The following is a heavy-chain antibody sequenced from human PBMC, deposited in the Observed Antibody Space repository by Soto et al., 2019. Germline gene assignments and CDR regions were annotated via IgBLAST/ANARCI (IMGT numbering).Heavy chain of an antibody. CDR1: VGSMSTYY. J-gene: IGHJ4*02. V-gene: IGHV4-59*01. Sequence: QVQLQESGPGLLKPSETLSLTCTVSVGSMSTYYSSWIRQLPAKGLVRIGYFSNPAGTKYNPSLPSRVTISADTSMPPCSLKLSSVTAADTAVYYCASGVSNGQNPKDYFDSWGQGALVTVSS. D-gene: IGHD3-22*01. CDR2: FSNPAGT. CDR3: ASGVSNGQNPKDYFDS.